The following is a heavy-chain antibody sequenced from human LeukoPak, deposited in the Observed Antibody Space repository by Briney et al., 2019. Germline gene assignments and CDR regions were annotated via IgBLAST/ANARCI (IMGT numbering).Heavy chain of an antibody. Sequence: SETLSLTCTVSGGSISSYYWSWIRQPAGKGLEWIGRIYTSGSTNYNPSLKSRVTMSVDTSKNQFSLKLSSVTAADTAVYYCARDPCSSTSCSMAEPXVWGKGTTVTVSS. V-gene: IGHV4-4*07. CDR1: GGSISSYY. J-gene: IGHJ6*04. CDR2: IYTSGST. D-gene: IGHD2-2*01. CDR3: ARDPCSSTSCSMAEPXV.